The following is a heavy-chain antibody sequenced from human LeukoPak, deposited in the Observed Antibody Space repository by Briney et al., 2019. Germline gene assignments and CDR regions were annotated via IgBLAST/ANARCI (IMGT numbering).Heavy chain of an antibody. CDR2: ISGSGDSA. D-gene: IGHD3-10*01. CDR3: ARGARLLWFGESDAFDI. V-gene: IGHV3-23*01. Sequence: PGGSLRLSCEASGFTFSSYAMSWVRQAPGKGLEWVSVISGSGDSAFYADSVKGQFTISRDNSKNTLYLQMNSLRAEDTAVYYCARGARLLWFGESDAFDIWGQGTMVTVSS. CDR1: GFTFSSYA. J-gene: IGHJ3*02.